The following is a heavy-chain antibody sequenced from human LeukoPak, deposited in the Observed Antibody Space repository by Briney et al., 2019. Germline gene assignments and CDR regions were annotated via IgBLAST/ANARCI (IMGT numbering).Heavy chain of an antibody. V-gene: IGHV3-9*01. CDR2: ISWNSGSI. CDR3: AKGSTGTLDY. Sequence: PGRSLRLSCAASGFTFDDCAMHWVRQAPGKGLEWVSGISWNSGSIGYADSVKGRFTISRDNAKNSLYLQMNSLRAEDTALYYCAKGSTGTLDYWGQGTLVTVSS. CDR1: GFTFDDCA. D-gene: IGHD1-1*01. J-gene: IGHJ4*02.